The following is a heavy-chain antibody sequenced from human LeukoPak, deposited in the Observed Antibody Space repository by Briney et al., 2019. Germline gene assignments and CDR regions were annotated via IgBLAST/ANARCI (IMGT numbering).Heavy chain of an antibody. V-gene: IGHV3-48*03. J-gene: IGHJ4*02. CDR3: ARGVGASEGVDY. CDR2: ISSSGSTI. CDR1: GFTFSSYE. D-gene: IGHD1-26*01. Sequence: GGSLRLSCAASGFTFSSYEMNWVRQAPGKGLEWVSYISSSGSTIYYADSVKGRFTISRDNAKNSLYLQMNSLRAEDTAMYYCARGVGASEGVDYWGQGTLVTVSS.